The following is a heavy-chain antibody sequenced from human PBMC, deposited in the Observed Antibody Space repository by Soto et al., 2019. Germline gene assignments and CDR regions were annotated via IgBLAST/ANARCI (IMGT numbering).Heavy chain of an antibody. Sequence: GGSLRLSCAASGFTFSSYAMSWVRQAPGKGLEWVSAISGSGGSTYYADSVRGRFTISRDNSKNTLYLQMNSLRAEDTAVYYCAKDESFLECFTTENWFDPWGQGTLVTVSS. CDR3: AKDESFLECFTTENWFDP. J-gene: IGHJ5*02. V-gene: IGHV3-23*01. CDR1: GFTFSSYA. CDR2: ISGSGGST. D-gene: IGHD3-3*02.